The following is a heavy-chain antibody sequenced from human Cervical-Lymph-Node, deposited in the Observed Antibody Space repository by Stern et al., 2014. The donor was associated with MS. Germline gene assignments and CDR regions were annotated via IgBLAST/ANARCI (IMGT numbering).Heavy chain of an antibody. Sequence: VQLVESGGGLVQPGGSLRLTCAASGFTFSSYAMIWVSQAPGKGLEGVSSISGSGGNPYYANSVKGRFTISRDNSKTTLYLQMNGLRADDTAVYYCAKVQWEYSFDYWGQGTLVTVSS. CDR2: ISGSGGNP. V-gene: IGHV3-23*04. CDR3: AKVQWEYSFDY. D-gene: IGHD1-26*01. CDR1: GFTFSSYA. J-gene: IGHJ4*02.